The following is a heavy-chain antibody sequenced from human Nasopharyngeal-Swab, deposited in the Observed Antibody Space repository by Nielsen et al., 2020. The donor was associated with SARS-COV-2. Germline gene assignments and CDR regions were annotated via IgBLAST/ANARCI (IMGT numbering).Heavy chain of an antibody. CDR3: ARDYYDRLDY. CDR2: INSDGSST. Sequence: GESLKISCAASGFTFSSYWMHWVRQASGKGLVWVSRINSDGSSTSYADSVKGRFTISRDNAKNTLYLQMNSLRAEDTAVYYCARDYYDRLDYWGQGTLVTVSS. CDR1: GFTFSSYW. J-gene: IGHJ4*02. D-gene: IGHD3-22*01. V-gene: IGHV3-74*01.